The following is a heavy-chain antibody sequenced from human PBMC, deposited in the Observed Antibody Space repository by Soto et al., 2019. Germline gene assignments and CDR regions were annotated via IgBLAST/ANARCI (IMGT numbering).Heavy chain of an antibody. D-gene: IGHD2-21*02. J-gene: IGHJ6*02. V-gene: IGHV3-33*01. CDR2: IWYDGSNK. CDR3: GRDLGYCGGDCSASYYYGMDV. Sequence: QVQLVESGGGVVQPGRSLRLSCAASGFTFSSYGMHWVRQAPGKGLEWVAVIWYDGSNKYYADSVKGRFTISRDNSKNTLYLQMNSLGAEDTAVYYCGRDLGYCGGDCSASYYYGMDVWGQGTTVTVPS. CDR1: GFTFSSYG.